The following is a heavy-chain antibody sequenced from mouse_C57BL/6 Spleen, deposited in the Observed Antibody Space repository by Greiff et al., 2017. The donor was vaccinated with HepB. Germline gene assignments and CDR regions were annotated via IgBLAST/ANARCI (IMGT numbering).Heavy chain of an antibody. CDR2: IDPSDSYT. D-gene: IGHD1-1*01. J-gene: IGHJ2*01. CDR3: ARSGFTTVVAPFDY. CDR1: GYTFTSYW. V-gene: IGHV1-69*01. Sequence: VQLQQSGAELVMPGASVKLSCKASGYTFTSYWMHWVKQRPGQGLEWIGEIDPSDSYTNYNQKFKGKSTLTVDKSSSTAYMQLSSLTSEDSAVYYGARSGFTTVVAPFDYWGQGTTLTVSS.